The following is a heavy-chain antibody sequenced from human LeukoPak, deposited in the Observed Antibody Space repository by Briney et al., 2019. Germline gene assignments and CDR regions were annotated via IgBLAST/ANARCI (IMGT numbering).Heavy chain of an antibody. CDR2: ISSNGGST. D-gene: IGHD3-9*01. CDR1: GFTFSSYA. Sequence: GGSLRLSCAASGFTFSSYAMHWVRQAPGKGLEYVSAISSNGGSTYYADSVKGRFTISRDNSKNTLYLQMNSLRAEDTAVYYCARGAYYDILTGLDYWGQGTLVTVSS. V-gene: IGHV3-64*04. J-gene: IGHJ4*02. CDR3: ARGAYYDILTGLDY.